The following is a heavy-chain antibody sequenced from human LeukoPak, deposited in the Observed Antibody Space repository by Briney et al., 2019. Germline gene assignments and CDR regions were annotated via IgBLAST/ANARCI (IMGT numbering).Heavy chain of an antibody. J-gene: IGHJ4*02. CDR1: GGSTTTYY. CDR3: ARVIDHCDNTDCPFDS. CDR2: IYSSGTT. D-gene: IGHD2-21*02. Sequence: SETLSLTCTVSGGSTTTYYWSWVRQSPERGLEWIGYIYSSGTTNYSPSLKSRVTISIDTSKNQFFLKLNSVTSADTAIYYCARVIDHCDNTDCPFDSWGQGSLVTVSS. V-gene: IGHV4-59*01.